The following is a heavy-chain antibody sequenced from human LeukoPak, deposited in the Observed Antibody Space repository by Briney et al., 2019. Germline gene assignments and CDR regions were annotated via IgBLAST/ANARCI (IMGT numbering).Heavy chain of an antibody. V-gene: IGHV3-30*01. Sequence: GGSLRLSCAASGFTFSSYAMHWVRQAPGKGLEWVAVISYDGSHKYYADSVKGRFTISRDNSKNTLYLQMNSLRAEDTAVYYCARDTGETGTTFGFDPWGQGTLVTVSS. CDR3: ARDTGETGTTFGFDP. J-gene: IGHJ5*02. CDR2: ISYDGSHK. D-gene: IGHD1-7*01. CDR1: GFTFSSYA.